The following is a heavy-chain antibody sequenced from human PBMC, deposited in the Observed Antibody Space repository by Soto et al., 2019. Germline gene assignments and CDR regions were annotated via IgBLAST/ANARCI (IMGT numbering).Heavy chain of an antibody. CDR2: LNADGSST. D-gene: IGHD1-26*01. J-gene: IGHJ4*02. CDR1: GFTFTNSW. V-gene: IGHV3-74*01. CDR3: ARGEPHSGTYLYFDY. Sequence: PGGSLRLSCAASGFTFTNSWMHWVRQAPGEGLVWVSGLNADGSSTYYADSVKGRFTISRDSAKSTLYLQMNSLRAEDTAVYYCARGEPHSGTYLYFDYWGQGTLVTVSS.